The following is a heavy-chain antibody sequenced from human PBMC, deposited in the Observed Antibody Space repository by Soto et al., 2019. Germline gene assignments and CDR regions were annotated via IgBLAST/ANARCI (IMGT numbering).Heavy chain of an antibody. CDR1: GFTFSNAW. CDR2: IKSKTDGGTT. V-gene: IGHV3-15*01. Sequence: EVQLVESGGGLVKPGGSLRLSCAASGFTFSNAWMSWVRQPPGKGLEWVGRIKSKTDGGTTDYVAPVKGRFIISRDDSKNMLYLQMNSLKTEDTAMYYCTTGQVAGTRDYWGQGTLVTVSA. D-gene: IGHD6-19*01. CDR3: TTGQVAGTRDY. J-gene: IGHJ4*02.